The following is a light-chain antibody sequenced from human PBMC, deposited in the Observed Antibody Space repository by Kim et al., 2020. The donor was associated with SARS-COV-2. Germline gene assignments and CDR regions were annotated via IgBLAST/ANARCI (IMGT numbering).Light chain of an antibody. J-gene: IGLJ3*02. V-gene: IGLV3-1*01. CDR2: QDS. CDR3: QAWDSSIRV. CDR1: KLGDKY. Sequence: SVSRGQTASITCSGDKLGDKYACWYQQKPGQSPVLVIYQDSKRPSGIPERFTGSNSGNAATLTISGTQAMDEADYYCQAWDSSIRVFGGGTQLTVL.